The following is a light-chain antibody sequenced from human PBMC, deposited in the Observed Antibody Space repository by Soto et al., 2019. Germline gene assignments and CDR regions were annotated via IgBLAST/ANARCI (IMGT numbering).Light chain of an antibody. CDR1: QGISNS. V-gene: IGKV1-33*01. CDR3: QQYEDIPIT. J-gene: IGKJ5*01. CDR2: DAS. Sequence: DIQMTQSPSSLSASVGDRVTITCRPSQGISNSLAWYQQKPGKAPRLLIYDASNLETGVPSRFSGSGSGTDFTFTISSLQPEDIATYYCQQYEDIPITFGQGTRLEIK.